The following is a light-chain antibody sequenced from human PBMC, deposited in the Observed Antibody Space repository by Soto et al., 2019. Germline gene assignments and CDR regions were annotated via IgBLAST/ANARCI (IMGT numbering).Light chain of an antibody. CDR1: QSVSSN. Sequence: EIVMTQSPATLSVSPGERATLSCRASQSVSSNLAWYQQKPGQAPRLLIYGASIRATGIPARFSGSGAGTEFTLTISSRQSEDFAVYSCQQYNNWPPLTFGGGTKVAIK. CDR3: QQYNNWPPLT. V-gene: IGKV3D-15*01. CDR2: GAS. J-gene: IGKJ4*01.